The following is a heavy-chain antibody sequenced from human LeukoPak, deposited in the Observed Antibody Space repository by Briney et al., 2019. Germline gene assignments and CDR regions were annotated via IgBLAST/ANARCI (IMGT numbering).Heavy chain of an antibody. Sequence: GGSLRLSSAASGFTFSSYSMNWVRQAPGKGLEWVSYISSSSSTIYYADSVKGRFTISRDNAKNSLYLQMNSLRAEDTAVYYCARILPRQYRPPYYYYMDVWGKGTTVTVSS. D-gene: IGHD4-11*01. CDR1: GFTFSSYS. J-gene: IGHJ6*03. CDR3: ARILPRQYRPPYYYYMDV. V-gene: IGHV3-48*01. CDR2: ISSSSSTI.